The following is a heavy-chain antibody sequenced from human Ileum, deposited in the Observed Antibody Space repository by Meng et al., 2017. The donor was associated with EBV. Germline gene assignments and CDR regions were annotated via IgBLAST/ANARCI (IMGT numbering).Heavy chain of an antibody. Sequence: GWRQGSGPGLVKPSGTLSLTAAVSGGSISSSNWWSWVRQPPGKGLEWIGKIYHSGITIYNPSLKSRVTMSVDNSKNQFSLKLNSMTAADTAVYYCARDPTGGEDHQRVWGQGTLVTVSS. V-gene: IGHV4-4*02. CDR3: ARDPTGGEDHQRV. D-gene: IGHD1-14*01. CDR1: GGSISSSNW. J-gene: IGHJ4*02. CDR2: IYHSGIT.